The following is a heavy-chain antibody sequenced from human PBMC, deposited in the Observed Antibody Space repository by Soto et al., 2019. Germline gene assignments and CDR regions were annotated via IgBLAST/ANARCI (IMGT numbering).Heavy chain of an antibody. J-gene: IGHJ4*02. CDR3: GRAEYSYGCDY. CDR2: IKQDGSER. V-gene: IGHV3-7*04. D-gene: IGHD5-18*01. CDR1: GFTFSSYW. Sequence: EVQLVESGGGLVQPGGSLKLSCAASGFTFSSYWMNWVRQAPGKGLEWVANIKQDGSERYYVDSVRGRFTISRDNAKNSLYLQMYSLRADDTAVYYCGRAEYSYGCDYWGQGTLVTVSS.